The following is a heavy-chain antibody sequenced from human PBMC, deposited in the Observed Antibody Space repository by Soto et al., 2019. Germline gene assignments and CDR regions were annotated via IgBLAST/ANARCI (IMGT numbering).Heavy chain of an antibody. V-gene: IGHV4-59*08. D-gene: IGHD4-17*01. CDR2: IYYSGST. CDR1: GGSISSYY. CDR3: ARHDYGKSGYDY. J-gene: IGHJ4*02. Sequence: SETLSLTCTVSGGSISSYYWSWIRQPPGKGLEWIGYIYYSGSTNYNPSLKSRVTISVDTSKNQFSLKLSSVTAADTAVYYCARHDYGKSGYDYWGQGTLVTVSS.